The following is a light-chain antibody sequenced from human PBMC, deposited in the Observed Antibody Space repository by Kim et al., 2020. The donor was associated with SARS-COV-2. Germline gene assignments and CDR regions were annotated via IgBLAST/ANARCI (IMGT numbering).Light chain of an antibody. J-gene: IGKJ2*01. Sequence: DIQMTQSPSSVSASVGDRVTITCRASQGISTYLAWYQQKPGKAPKLLIYAASSLQSGVPSRFSGNGSGTDFTLTISSLQPEDFATYYCQQATSFPLTLGQGTKLEI. CDR2: AAS. V-gene: IGKV1-12*01. CDR1: QGISTY. CDR3: QQATSFPLT.